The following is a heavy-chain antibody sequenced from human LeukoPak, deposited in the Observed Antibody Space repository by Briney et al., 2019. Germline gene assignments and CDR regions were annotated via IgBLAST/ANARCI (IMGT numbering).Heavy chain of an antibody. CDR2: ISGSGGST. D-gene: IGHD3-22*01. V-gene: IGHV3-23*01. CDR1: GFTFGSYA. Sequence: GGSLRLSCAASGFTFGSYAVSWVRQAPGKGLEWVSAISGSGGSTYYADSVKGRFTISRDNSKNTLYLQMNSLRAEDTAVYYCAKDYYDSSGYADAFDIWGQGTMVTVSS. J-gene: IGHJ3*02. CDR3: AKDYYDSSGYADAFDI.